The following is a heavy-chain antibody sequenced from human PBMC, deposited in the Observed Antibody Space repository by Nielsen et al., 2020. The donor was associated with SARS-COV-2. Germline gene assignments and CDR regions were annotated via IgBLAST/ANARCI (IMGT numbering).Heavy chain of an antibody. J-gene: IGHJ5*02. Sequence: SETLSLTCTVSGGSISSYYWSWIRQPPGKGLEWIGEINHSGSTNYNPSLKSRVTISVDTSKNQFSLKLGSVTAADTAVYYCARGLRLLWFGELSYWFDPWGQGTLVTVSS. CDR1: GGSISSYY. V-gene: IGHV4-34*01. D-gene: IGHD3-10*01. CDR3: ARGLRLLWFGELSYWFDP. CDR2: INHSGST.